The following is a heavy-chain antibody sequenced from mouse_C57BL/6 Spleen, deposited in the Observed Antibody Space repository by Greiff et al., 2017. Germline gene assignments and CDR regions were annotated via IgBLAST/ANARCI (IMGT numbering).Heavy chain of an antibody. CDR2: IDPENGDT. J-gene: IGHJ3*01. D-gene: IGHD3-2*02. CDR1: GFNINDDY. CDR3: TTHSSGYGGFAY. V-gene: IGHV14-4*01. Sequence: EVQLQQSGAELVRPGASVKLSCTASGFNINDDYMHWVKQRPEQGLEWIGWIDPENGDTEYASKFQGKATITADTSSNTAYLQLSSLTSEDTAVYYCTTHSSGYGGFAYWGQGTLVTVSA.